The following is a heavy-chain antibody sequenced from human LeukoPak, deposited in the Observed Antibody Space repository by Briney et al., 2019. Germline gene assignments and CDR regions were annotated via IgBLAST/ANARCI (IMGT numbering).Heavy chain of an antibody. CDR3: ARGLVRRDGYNHQILGGTETADY. D-gene: IGHD5-24*01. J-gene: IGHJ4*02. CDR2: INPSGGST. V-gene: IGHV1-46*01. CDR1: GYTFTSYY. Sequence: ASVKVSCKASGYTFTSYYMHWVRQAPGQGLEWMGIINPSGGSTSYAQKFQGRVTMTRDTSTSTVYMELSSLRSEDTAVYYCARGLVRRDGYNHQILGGTETADYWGQGTLVTVSS.